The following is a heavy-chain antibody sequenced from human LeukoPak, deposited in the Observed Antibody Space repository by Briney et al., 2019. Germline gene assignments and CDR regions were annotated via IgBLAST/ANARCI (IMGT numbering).Heavy chain of an antibody. CDR2: ITGLSDNI. D-gene: IGHD3-22*01. CDR1: GFTFNNYA. V-gene: IGHV3-23*01. CDR3: EKGTTSSRYSEMDD. Sequence: GGSLRLSCAASGFTFNNYAMSWVRQAPGKWLEWVSVITGLSDNIDYAESVKGRFTISRDNSKNTLYLQMNSLRAEDTALYDCEKGTTSSRYSEMDDWAKGTTVTVSS. J-gene: IGHJ6*04.